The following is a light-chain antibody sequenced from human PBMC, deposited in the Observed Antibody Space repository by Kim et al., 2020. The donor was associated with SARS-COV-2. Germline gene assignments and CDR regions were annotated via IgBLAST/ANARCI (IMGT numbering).Light chain of an antibody. Sequence: SASVGDRVTITCRASQSISSWLAWYQQKPGKAPKLLIYKASSLESGVPSRFTGSESGTEFTLTITSLQPDDFATYYCQQYYFFSTFGQGTKVVIK. CDR2: KAS. V-gene: IGKV1-5*03. CDR1: QSISSW. CDR3: QQYYFFST. J-gene: IGKJ1*01.